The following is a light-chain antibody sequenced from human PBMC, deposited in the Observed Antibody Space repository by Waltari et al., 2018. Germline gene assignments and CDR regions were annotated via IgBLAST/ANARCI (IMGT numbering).Light chain of an antibody. CDR1: TSNTGSNA. CDR2: FDD. CDR3: AAWDDSLKGVV. V-gene: IGLV1-36*01. Sequence: QSVLTQPPSVSEAPRHSVAISSSGSTSNTGSNAGHWYQQLPGKAPKLLIYFDDLLSSGVSDRFSGSKSGTSASLAISGLQSEDEADYYCAAWDDSLKGVVFGGGTKLTVL. J-gene: IGLJ2*01.